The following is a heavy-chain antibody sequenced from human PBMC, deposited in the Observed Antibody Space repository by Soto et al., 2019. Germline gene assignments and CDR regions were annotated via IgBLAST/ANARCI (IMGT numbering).Heavy chain of an antibody. CDR2: IYYSGST. V-gene: IGHV4-61*01. CDR3: EREGFLEWLPLDY. CDR1: GGSVSSGSYY. J-gene: IGHJ4*02. D-gene: IGHD3-3*01. Sequence: SETLSLTCTVSGGSVSSGSYYWSWIRQPPGKGLEWIGYIYYSGSTNYNPSLKSRVTISVDTSKNQFSLKLSSVTAADTAVYYCEREGFLEWLPLDYWGQGTLVTVSS.